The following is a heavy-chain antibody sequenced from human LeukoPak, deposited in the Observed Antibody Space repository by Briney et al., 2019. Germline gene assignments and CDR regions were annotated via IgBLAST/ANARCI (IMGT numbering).Heavy chain of an antibody. CDR1: GGSISSSDYY. Sequence: SETLSLTCTVSGGSISSSDYYWGWIRQPPGKGLEWIGSIYYCGNTYYNASLKGRVTISVDTSKNQFSLKLRSVTAADTAVYYCAIGGYDILTGYKFDDWGQGTLVTVSS. J-gene: IGHJ4*02. V-gene: IGHV4-39*07. D-gene: IGHD3-9*01. CDR3: AIGGYDILTGYKFDD. CDR2: IYYCGNT.